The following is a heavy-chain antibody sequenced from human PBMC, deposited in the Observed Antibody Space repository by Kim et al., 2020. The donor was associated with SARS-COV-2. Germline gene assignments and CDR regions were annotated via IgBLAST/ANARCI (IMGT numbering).Heavy chain of an antibody. CDR1: GGSFSGYY. J-gene: IGHJ5*02. CDR2: INHSGST. D-gene: IGHD2-15*01. CDR3: AREVPYCSGGSCYSGWFDP. Sequence: SETLSLTCAVYGGSFSGYYWSWIRQPPGKGLEWIGEINHSGSTNYNPSLKSRVTISVDTSKNQFSLKLSSVTAADTAVYYCAREVPYCSGGSCYSGWFDP. V-gene: IGHV4-34*01.